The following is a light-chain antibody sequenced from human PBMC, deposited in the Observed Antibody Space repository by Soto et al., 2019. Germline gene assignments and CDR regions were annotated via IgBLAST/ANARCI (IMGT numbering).Light chain of an antibody. CDR1: SSDVGAYNS. J-gene: IGLJ1*01. CDR3: CSSAPESTYV. CDR2: KGT. Sequence: QSSLAQPASVSVSPGQSVTISCTGTSSDVGAYNSVSWYQQHPDKAPQLMIYKGTQRPSGVSNRFSGSTSGNAASLTISGLQAGDEADYFCCSSAPESTYVFGTGTKVTVL. V-gene: IGLV2-23*01.